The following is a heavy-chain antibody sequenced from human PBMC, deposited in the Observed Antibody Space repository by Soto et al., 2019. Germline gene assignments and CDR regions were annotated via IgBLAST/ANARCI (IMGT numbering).Heavy chain of an antibody. CDR2: IYYSGST. D-gene: IGHD1-26*01. Sequence: PSETLSLTCTVSGGSIRGYYWTWIRQPPGRGLEWIGYIYYSGSTNYNPSLKSRVTISVDTSKNQFSLRLSSVTAADTAVYYCERAFGGTNPWGQGTLVTVSS. V-gene: IGHV4-59*01. CDR3: ERAFGGTNP. CDR1: GGSIRGYY. J-gene: IGHJ5*02.